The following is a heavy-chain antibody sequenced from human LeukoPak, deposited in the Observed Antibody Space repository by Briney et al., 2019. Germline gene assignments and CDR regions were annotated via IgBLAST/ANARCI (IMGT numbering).Heavy chain of an antibody. Sequence: SQTLSLTCAISGDSVSSNSAAWNWIRQSPSRGLEWLGRTYYRSKWYNDYAVSVKSRITINPDTSKNQFSLKLSSVTAADTAVYYCARLWFQWFGAGRYFDYWGQGTLVTVSS. CDR1: GDSVSSNSAA. CDR3: ARLWFQWFGAGRYFDY. D-gene: IGHD3-10*01. CDR2: TYYRSKWYN. J-gene: IGHJ4*02. V-gene: IGHV6-1*01.